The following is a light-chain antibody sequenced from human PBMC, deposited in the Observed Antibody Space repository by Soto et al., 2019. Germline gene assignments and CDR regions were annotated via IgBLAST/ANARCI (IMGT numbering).Light chain of an antibody. CDR3: QQYNNLPPTWT. V-gene: IGKV3-15*01. J-gene: IGKJ1*01. CDR2: GAS. Sequence: EIVMTQSPATLSVSPGERATLACRASQSVSSNLSWYQQKPGQAPRLLLYGASTRATGIPARFSGSGSGPEFTLPISSLQSEDFAVYYCQQYNNLPPTWTFGKGTKVEIK. CDR1: QSVSSN.